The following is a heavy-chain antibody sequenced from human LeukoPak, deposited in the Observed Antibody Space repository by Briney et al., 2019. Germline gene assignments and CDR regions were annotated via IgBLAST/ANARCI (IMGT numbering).Heavy chain of an antibody. Sequence: SETLSLTCTVSGGSISSSSAYWGWVRLPPGNGLEWIGSIYYSKNTYYNPSLKSQVTISADTSNHQFSLTLGSASATHTTVYYCVSPRVFCYGYFVYWVQGAQVSDCS. J-gene: IGHJ4*02. CDR1: GGSISSSSAY. CDR2: IYYSKNT. V-gene: IGHV4-39*01. D-gene: IGHD2-2*01. CDR3: VSPRVFCYGYFVY.